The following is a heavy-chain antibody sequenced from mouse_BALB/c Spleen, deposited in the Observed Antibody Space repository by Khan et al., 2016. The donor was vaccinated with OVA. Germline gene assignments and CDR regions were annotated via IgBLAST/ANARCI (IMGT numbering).Heavy chain of an antibody. V-gene: IGHV3-2*02. CDR1: GYSITSDYA. CDR3: ARRTGTWFAY. CDR2: ISYSGGT. Sequence: EVQLQESGPGLVKPSQSLSPTCTVTGYSITSDYAWNWIRQFPGNKLEWMDYISYSGGTSYNPSPKSRISITRDTSKNKFFLHLNSVTTEDTATYYCARRTGTWFAYWGQGTLVTVSA. J-gene: IGHJ3*01. D-gene: IGHD4-1*01.